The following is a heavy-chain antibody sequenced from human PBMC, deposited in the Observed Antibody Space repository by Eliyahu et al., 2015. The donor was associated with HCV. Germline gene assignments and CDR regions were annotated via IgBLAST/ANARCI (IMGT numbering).Heavy chain of an antibody. CDR1: GYSFNTYW. J-gene: IGHJ4*02. V-gene: IGHV5-51*01. D-gene: IGHD5-24*01. CDR2: IYPRDSET. Sequence: EVQLVQSGAEVKKPGESLKISCKVSGYSFNTYWXGWVRQMPGKGLEWMGIIYPRDSETRYGPSFQGHVTLSVDRSINTAYLQWSSLKASDTAIYYCARGEMDEPFDFWGQGTLVTVSS. CDR3: ARGEMDEPFDF.